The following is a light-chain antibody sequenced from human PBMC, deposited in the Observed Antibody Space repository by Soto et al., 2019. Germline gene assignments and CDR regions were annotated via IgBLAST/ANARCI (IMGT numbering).Light chain of an antibody. CDR1: NIGRKS. J-gene: IGLJ1*01. Sequence: SYELTQPPSVSVAPGQTARITCGGDNIGRKSVHWYQHKPGQAPILVLYDDRDRPSGIPERFSGSNSANTATLTISRVEAGDEADYYCQVWDSSSDHYVFGTGTKLTVL. CDR2: DDR. CDR3: QVWDSSSDHYV. V-gene: IGLV3-21*02.